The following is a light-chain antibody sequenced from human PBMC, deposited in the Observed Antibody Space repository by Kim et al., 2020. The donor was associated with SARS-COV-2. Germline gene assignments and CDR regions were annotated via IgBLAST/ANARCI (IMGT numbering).Light chain of an antibody. CDR1: QSVRSSY. J-gene: IGKJ1*01. Sequence: EIVLTQSPGTLSLSPGERATLSCRASQSVRSSYLAWYQQKPGQTPRLLMYAASTRAPGTPDRFSDSGSGTAFTLTISRLEPEDFAVYYCQQYGSSPQTFGQGTKVDIK. CDR3: QQYGSSPQT. CDR2: AAS. V-gene: IGKV3-20*01.